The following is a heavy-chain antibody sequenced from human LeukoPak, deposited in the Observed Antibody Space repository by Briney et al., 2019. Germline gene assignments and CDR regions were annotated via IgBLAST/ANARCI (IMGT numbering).Heavy chain of an antibody. Sequence: SETLSLTCAVYGGSFSGYYWSWIRQPPGKGLEWIGEINHSGSTNYNPSLKSRVTISVDTSKNQFSLKLSSVTAADTAVYYCARPVRYQLLSAAFDIWGQGTMVTVSS. D-gene: IGHD2-2*01. V-gene: IGHV4-34*01. CDR2: INHSGST. CDR3: ARPVRYQLLSAAFDI. J-gene: IGHJ3*02. CDR1: GGSFSGYY.